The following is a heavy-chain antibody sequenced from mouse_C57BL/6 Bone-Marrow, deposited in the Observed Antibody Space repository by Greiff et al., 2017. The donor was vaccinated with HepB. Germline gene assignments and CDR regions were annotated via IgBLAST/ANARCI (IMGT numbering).Heavy chain of an antibody. Sequence: VQLKESGPELVKPGASVKMSCKASGYTFTDYNMHWVKQSHGKSLEWIGYINPNNGGTSYNQKFKGKATLTVNKSSSTAYMELRSLTSEDSAVYYCARWNDYDWFAYWGQGTLVTVSA. V-gene: IGHV1-22*01. D-gene: IGHD2-4*01. CDR3: ARWNDYDWFAY. J-gene: IGHJ3*01. CDR2: INPNNGGT. CDR1: GYTFTDYN.